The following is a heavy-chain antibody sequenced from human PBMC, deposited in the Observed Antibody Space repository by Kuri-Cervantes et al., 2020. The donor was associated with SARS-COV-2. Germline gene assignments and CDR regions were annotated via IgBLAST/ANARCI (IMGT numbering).Heavy chain of an antibody. D-gene: IGHD4-23*01. CDR1: GFTFTNAW. J-gene: IGHJ4*02. V-gene: IGHV3-15*01. Sequence: GESLKISCAASGFTFTNAWMSWVRQAPGKGLEWVGRIKSKTDGGTTDYAAPVKGRFSISRDDSKNTLYLQMNSLKTEDTAVYYCARDGTVGYWGQGTLVTVSS. CDR2: IKSKTDGGTT. CDR3: ARDGTVGY.